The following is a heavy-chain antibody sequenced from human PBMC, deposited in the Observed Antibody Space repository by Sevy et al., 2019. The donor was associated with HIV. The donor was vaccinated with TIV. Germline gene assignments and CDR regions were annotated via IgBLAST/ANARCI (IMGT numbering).Heavy chain of an antibody. V-gene: IGHV3-23*01. Sequence: GGSLRLSCTAFGFPFDTFALNWVRQAPGKGLEWVSTIGRGPENIHYADSVKGRFTISRDNSRNTVYLQMNNLRAEDTAMYDGGSWVKAHLDSWGQGTPVTISS. CDR1: GFPFDTFA. CDR3: GSWVKAHLDS. J-gene: IGHJ4*02. CDR2: IGRGPENI. D-gene: IGHD2-21*01.